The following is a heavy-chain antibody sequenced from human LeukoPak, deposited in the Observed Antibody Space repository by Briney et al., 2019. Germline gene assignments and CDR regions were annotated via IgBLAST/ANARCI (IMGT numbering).Heavy chain of an antibody. V-gene: IGHV4-38-2*02. D-gene: IGHD3-22*01. CDR2: IYYSGST. Sequence: SETLSLTCTVSGYSISSGYYWGWIRQPPGKGLEWIGYIYYSGSTYYNPSLKSRVTISVDTSKNQFSLKLSSVTAADTAVYYCARDVDYYDSSGYSNWGQGTLVTVSS. CDR3: ARDVDYYDSSGYSN. CDR1: GYSISSGYY. J-gene: IGHJ4*02.